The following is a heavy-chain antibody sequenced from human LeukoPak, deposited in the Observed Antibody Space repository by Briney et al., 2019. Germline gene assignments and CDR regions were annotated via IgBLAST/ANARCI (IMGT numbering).Heavy chain of an antibody. CDR3: TSVYCSSTSCYENWFDP. D-gene: IGHD2-2*01. Sequence: GGSLRLSCTASGFTFGDYAMSWVRQAPGKGLEWVGFIRSKAYGGTTEYAASVKGRFTISRDDSKSIAYLQMNSLKTEDTAVYYCTSVYCSSTSCYENWFDPWGQGTLVTVSS. J-gene: IGHJ5*02. CDR2: IRSKAYGGTT. CDR1: GFTFGDYA. V-gene: IGHV3-49*04.